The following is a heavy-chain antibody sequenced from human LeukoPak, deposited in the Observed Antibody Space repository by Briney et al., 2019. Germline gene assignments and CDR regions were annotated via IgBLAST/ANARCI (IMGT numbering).Heavy chain of an antibody. CDR1: GLTFSSYS. D-gene: IGHD6-13*01. Sequence: GGSLRLSCAASGLTFSSYSMNWVRQAPGKGLEWVSYISSTSDTEYYADSVKGRFTISRDNAKNSLYLQMNSLRAEDTAVYYCAGSAAGTPAWFDPWGQGTLVTVSS. V-gene: IGHV3-48*01. J-gene: IGHJ5*02. CDR3: AGSAAGTPAWFDP. CDR2: ISSTSDTE.